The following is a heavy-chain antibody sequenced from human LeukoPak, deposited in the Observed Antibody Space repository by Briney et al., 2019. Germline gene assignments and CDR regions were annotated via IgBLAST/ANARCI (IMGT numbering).Heavy chain of an antibody. CDR1: VYSFPSYD. Sequence: GASVNVSCKSSVYSFPSYDINWVRQASGQGREWMGLKNPYSGNTGIAQKFQGRVTKTRTTSISTAYMELSSLTSEDTAMYYCARDPLRGGAGSYLLDYWGQGTLVTVSS. D-gene: IGHD3-10*01. J-gene: IGHJ4*02. CDR3: ARDPLRGGAGSYLLDY. V-gene: IGHV1-8*01. CDR2: KNPYSGNT.